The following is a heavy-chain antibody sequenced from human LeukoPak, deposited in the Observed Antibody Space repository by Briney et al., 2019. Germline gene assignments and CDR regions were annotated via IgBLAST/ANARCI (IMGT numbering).Heavy chain of an antibody. CDR1: GYTFTSYF. D-gene: IGHD1-26*01. Sequence: ASVKVSCKASGYTFTSYFMHWVRQAPGQGLDWMGIINTSGGSTSYAQKFQGRVTMTRDTSTSTVYMELSSLRSEDTAVYYCARDGGATKGTPYYYGLDVWGQGTTVTVSS. CDR3: ARDGGATKGTPYYYGLDV. V-gene: IGHV1-46*01. CDR2: INTSGGST. J-gene: IGHJ6*02.